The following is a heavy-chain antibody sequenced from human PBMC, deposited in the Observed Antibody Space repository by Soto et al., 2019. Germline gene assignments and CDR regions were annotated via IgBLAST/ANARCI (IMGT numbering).Heavy chain of an antibody. V-gene: IGHV4-34*01. CDR1: AGSFSHYY. CDR2: IKHGGSS. CDR3: AIGGSSDWQVALDI. J-gene: IGHJ3*02. D-gene: IGHD6-19*01. Sequence: QVQQQPWGAGLLKPSETLSLTCTVYAGSFSHYYWNWIRQSPGKGLEWIGKIKHGGSSSYNPSLRSRVPISVAMSKYQSSLTLSSVTAADTAVYYCAIGGSSDWQVALDIGGQETMVPVSS.